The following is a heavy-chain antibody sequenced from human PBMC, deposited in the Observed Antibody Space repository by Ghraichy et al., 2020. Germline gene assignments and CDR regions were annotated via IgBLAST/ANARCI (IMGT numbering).Heavy chain of an antibody. Sequence: GESLNISCAASGFTFSDYYMTWVRQAPGKGLEWVANIKQDGSDKFYVDSVKGRFTISRDNAKNSLYLQMNSLRAEDTAVYYCAREGGTRMTVVTGFDYWGQGTLVPVSS. CDR3: AREGGTRMTVVTGFDY. V-gene: IGHV3-7*03. CDR2: IKQDGSDK. J-gene: IGHJ4*02. CDR1: GFTFSDYY. D-gene: IGHD3-22*01.